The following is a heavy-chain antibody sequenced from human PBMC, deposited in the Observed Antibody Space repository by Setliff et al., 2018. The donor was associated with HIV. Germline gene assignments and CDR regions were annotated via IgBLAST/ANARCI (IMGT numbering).Heavy chain of an antibody. J-gene: IGHJ4*02. CDR3: AVVNKVTDFEY. V-gene: IGHV1-8*03. CDR1: GYTFTNYD. CDR2: MNPNSGNT. D-gene: IGHD2-21*01. Sequence: GASVKVSCKASGYTFTNYDINWVRQATGQGLEWMGWMNPNSGNTGYAQRFQGRVTITADESTSTAYMELTSLRSEDTAMYYCAVVNKVTDFEYWGQGTLVTVSS.